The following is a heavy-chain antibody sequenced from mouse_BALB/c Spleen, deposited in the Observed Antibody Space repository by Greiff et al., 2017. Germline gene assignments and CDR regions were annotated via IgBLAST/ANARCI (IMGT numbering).Heavy chain of an antibody. CDR2: ISDGGSYT. CDR3: ARDDYDAAY. Sequence: EVQGVESGGGLVKPGGSLKLSCAASGFTFSDYYMYWVRQTPEKRLEWVATISDGGSYTYYPDSVKGRFTISRDNAKNNLYLQMSSLKSEDTAMYYCARDDYDAAYWGQGTLVTVSA. V-gene: IGHV5-4*02. J-gene: IGHJ3*01. CDR1: GFTFSDYY. D-gene: IGHD2-4*01.